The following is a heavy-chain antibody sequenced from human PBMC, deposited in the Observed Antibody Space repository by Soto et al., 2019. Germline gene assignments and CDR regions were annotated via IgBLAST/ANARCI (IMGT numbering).Heavy chain of an antibody. D-gene: IGHD4-17*01. CDR1: GGSISSYY. Sequence: SETLSLTCTVSGGSISSYYWSWIRQPPGKGLEWIGYIYYSGSTNYNPSLKSRVTISVDTSKNQFSLKLSSVTAADTAVYYCARDMSTYGDLSYYYSMVVWGQGTTVPV. CDR2: IYYSGST. V-gene: IGHV4-59*01. J-gene: IGHJ6*02. CDR3: ARDMSTYGDLSYYYSMVV.